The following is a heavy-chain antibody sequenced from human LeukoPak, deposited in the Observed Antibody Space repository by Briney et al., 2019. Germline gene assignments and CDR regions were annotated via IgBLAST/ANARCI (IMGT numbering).Heavy chain of an antibody. J-gene: IGHJ4*02. CDR3: TKASAARCIGVFCYPFDH. V-gene: IGHV3-30*02. CDR2: IQYDGSNQ. Sequence: QPGGSLRLSCAASGFLFSSYGMHWVRQAPGKGLEWVAFIQYDGSNQYYADSVKGRFTISRDNSKNILYLQMNSLRVEDTAVYYCTKASAARCIGVFCYPFDHWGQGTLVTVSS. D-gene: IGHD2-15*01. CDR1: GFLFSSYG.